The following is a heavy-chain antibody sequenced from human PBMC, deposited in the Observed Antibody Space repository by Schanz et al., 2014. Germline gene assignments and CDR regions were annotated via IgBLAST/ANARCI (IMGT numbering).Heavy chain of an antibody. CDR2: INHSGST. CDR1: SGSFSGYY. D-gene: IGHD6-13*01. CDR3: ARGPDSTSADVTRGRRRYYFDY. J-gene: IGHJ4*02. Sequence: QVQLQQWGAGLLKPSETLSLSCAVYSGSFSGYYWSWIRQPPGKGLEWIGEINHSGSTNYNPSLKSRATISVDTAKNQFPLKLSSVTAADTAVYYCARGPDSTSADVTRGRRRYYFDYWGQGTLVTVSS. V-gene: IGHV4-34*01.